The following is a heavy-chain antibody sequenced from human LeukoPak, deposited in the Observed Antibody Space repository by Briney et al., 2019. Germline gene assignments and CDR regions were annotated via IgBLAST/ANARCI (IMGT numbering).Heavy chain of an antibody. J-gene: IGHJ4*02. CDR1: GGSFSGYY. Sequence: SETLSLTCAVYGGSFSGYYWNWIRQPPGKGLEWIGEINHSGTTNYNPSLKSRVTLSVDTPKNQFSLKLTSVTAADTAVYYCARDELGVSYWGQGTLVIVSS. D-gene: IGHD1-26*01. V-gene: IGHV4-34*01. CDR3: ARDELGVSY. CDR2: INHSGTT.